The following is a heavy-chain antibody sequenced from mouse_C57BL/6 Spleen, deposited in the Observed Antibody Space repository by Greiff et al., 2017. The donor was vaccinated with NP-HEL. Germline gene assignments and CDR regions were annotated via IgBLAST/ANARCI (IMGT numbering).Heavy chain of an antibody. Sequence: EVMLVESGPELVKPGASVKIPCKASGYTFTDYNMDWVKQSHGKSLEWIGDINPNNGGTIYNQKFKGKATLTVDKSSSTAYMELRSLTSEDTAVYYCARWGQLRPGAMDYWGQGTSVTVSS. CDR2: INPNNGGT. J-gene: IGHJ4*01. V-gene: IGHV1-18*01. CDR1: GYTFTDYN. D-gene: IGHD3-2*02. CDR3: ARWGQLRPGAMDY.